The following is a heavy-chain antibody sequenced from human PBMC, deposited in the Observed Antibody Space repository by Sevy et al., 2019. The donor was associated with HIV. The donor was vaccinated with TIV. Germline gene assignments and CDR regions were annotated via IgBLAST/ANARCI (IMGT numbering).Heavy chain of an antibody. CDR1: GFILGDYC. D-gene: IGHD6-13*01. CDR2: LKSDVYGGTV. Sequence: GGSLRLSCTASGFILGDYCMSWVRQAPGKGLESVAFLKSDVYGGTVDHAASVRGRFVISRDDSKTIAYLQMNDLKTEDTGVYYCTRWKAAQSIFDYWGQGTLVTVSS. CDR3: TRWKAAQSIFDY. J-gene: IGHJ4*02. V-gene: IGHV3-49*04.